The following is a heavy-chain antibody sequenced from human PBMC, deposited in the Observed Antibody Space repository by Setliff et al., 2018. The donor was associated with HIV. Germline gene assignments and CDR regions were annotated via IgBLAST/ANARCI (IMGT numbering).Heavy chain of an antibody. J-gene: IGHJ4*02. Sequence: PGGSLRLSCAASGFTFGRHAMSWVRQGAGKSLECVAVIYNGGGTDYSDSVKGRFSISRDNSKNILHLQMNSLRAEDTAMYYCASVYHYAIDYWGQGTLVTVSS. D-gene: IGHD3-10*01. CDR3: ASVYHYAIDY. V-gene: IGHV3-66*01. CDR1: GFTFGRHA. CDR2: IYNGGGT.